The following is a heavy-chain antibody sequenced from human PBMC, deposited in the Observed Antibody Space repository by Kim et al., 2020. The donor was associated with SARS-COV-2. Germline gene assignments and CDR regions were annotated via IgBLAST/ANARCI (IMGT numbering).Heavy chain of an antibody. CDR1: GGSISSGGYY. CDR3: AREGGRSSATHDY. CDR2: IYYSGST. V-gene: IGHV4-31*03. Sequence: SETLSLTCTVSGGSISSGGYYWSWIRQHPGKGLEWIGYIYYSGSTYYNPSLKSRVTISVDTSKNQFSLKLSSVTAAYTAVYYCAREGGRSSATHDYWGQGTLVTVSS. J-gene: IGHJ4*02. D-gene: IGHD2-15*01.